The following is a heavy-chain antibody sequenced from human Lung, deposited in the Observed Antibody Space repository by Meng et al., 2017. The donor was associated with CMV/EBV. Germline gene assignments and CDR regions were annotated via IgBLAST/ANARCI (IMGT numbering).Heavy chain of an antibody. V-gene: IGHV3-23*01. Sequence: GGSLRLSCAASGFTFSSYAMSWVRQAPGKGLEWVSAISGSGGSTYYADSVKGRFTISRDNSKNTLYLQMNSLRVEDTAVYYCAKTVVVPAAPYYFDYWGQGTLVTVSS. CDR2: ISGSGGST. CDR3: AKTVVVPAAPYYFDY. D-gene: IGHD2-2*01. J-gene: IGHJ4*02. CDR1: GFTFSSYA.